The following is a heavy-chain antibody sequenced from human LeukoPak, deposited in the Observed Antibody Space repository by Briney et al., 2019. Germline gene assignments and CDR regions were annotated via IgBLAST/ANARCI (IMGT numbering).Heavy chain of an antibody. CDR3: ASAAVVPAASRYYYYYYMDV. D-gene: IGHD2-2*01. Sequence: ASVKVSCKVSGYTLTELSMHWVRQAPGKGLEWMGGFDPEDGETIYAQKFQGRVTITADESTSTAYMELSSLRSEDTAVYYCASAAVVPAASRYYYYYYMDVWGKGTTVTVSS. V-gene: IGHV1-24*01. J-gene: IGHJ6*03. CDR1: GYTLTELS. CDR2: FDPEDGET.